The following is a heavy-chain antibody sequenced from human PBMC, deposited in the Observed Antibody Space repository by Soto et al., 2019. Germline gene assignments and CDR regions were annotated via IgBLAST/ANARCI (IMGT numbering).Heavy chain of an antibody. Sequence: QVQLQESGPGLVKPSETLSLTCTVSGGSVSSGSYYWSWIRQPPGKGLEWIGYIYYSGSNNYNPSLKSRVTISVDTSKNQFSLKLSSVTAADTAVYYCARVAVAGKTGVDYWGQGTLVTVSS. CDR3: ARVAVAGKTGVDY. D-gene: IGHD6-19*01. CDR1: GGSVSSGSYY. CDR2: IYYSGSN. J-gene: IGHJ4*02. V-gene: IGHV4-61*01.